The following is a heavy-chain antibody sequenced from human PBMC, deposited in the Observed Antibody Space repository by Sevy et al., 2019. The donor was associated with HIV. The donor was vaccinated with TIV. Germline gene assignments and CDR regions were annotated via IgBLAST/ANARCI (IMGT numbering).Heavy chain of an antibody. Sequence: GGSLRLSCAASGFTFSSYSMNWVRQAPGKGLEWVSSISSSSSYIYYVDSVKGRFTISRDNAKNSLYLQMNSLRAEDTAVYYCARDFGYCSGGSCYRPDAFDIWGQGTMVTVSS. J-gene: IGHJ3*02. CDR2: ISSSSSYI. V-gene: IGHV3-21*01. D-gene: IGHD2-15*01. CDR1: GFTFSSYS. CDR3: ARDFGYCSGGSCYRPDAFDI.